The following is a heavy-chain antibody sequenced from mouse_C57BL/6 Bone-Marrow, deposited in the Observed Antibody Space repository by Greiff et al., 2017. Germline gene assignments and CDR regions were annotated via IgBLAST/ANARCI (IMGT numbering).Heavy chain of an antibody. CDR1: GYTFTSYD. CDR2: MYPRDGST. CDR3: ARLEFDGSSGDWYFDV. J-gene: IGHJ1*03. D-gene: IGHD1-1*01. V-gene: IGHV1-85*01. Sequence: VKLMESGPELVKPGASVKLSCKASGYTFTSYDINWVKQRPGQGLVWIGWMYPRDGSTKYNEKFKGKATLTVDASSSTAYMELHSLTSEDSAVYFCARLEFDGSSGDWYFDVWGTGTTVTVSS.